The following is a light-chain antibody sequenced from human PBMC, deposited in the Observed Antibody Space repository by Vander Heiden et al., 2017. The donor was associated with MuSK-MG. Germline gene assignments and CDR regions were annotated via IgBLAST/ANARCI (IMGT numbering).Light chain of an antibody. CDR3: QQYDNLSYT. Sequence: DIQMTQSPSSLSASVGDRVTITCQASQDITNYLNGYQQKPGKAPRLLIYDASNLETGVPSRFSGSGSGTDFTSTISSLQPEDIATYYCQQYDNLSYTFGQGTKLEIK. CDR1: QDITNY. V-gene: IGKV1-33*01. CDR2: DAS. J-gene: IGKJ2*01.